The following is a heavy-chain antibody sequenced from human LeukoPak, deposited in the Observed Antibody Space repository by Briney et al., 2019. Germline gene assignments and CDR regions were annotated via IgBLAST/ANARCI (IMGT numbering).Heavy chain of an antibody. J-gene: IGHJ4*02. Sequence: PGGSLRLSCAASGFTFSRYSMNWVRQAPGKGLEWVSSISISSNYIYYTNSVKGRFTISRDNAKNSLYLQLNSLRAEDTAVYFCAKAGADRVLRYFDWSTWEWGQGTLVTASS. V-gene: IGHV3-21*04. CDR1: GFTFSRYS. CDR2: ISISSNYI. CDR3: AKAGADRVLRYFDWSTWE. D-gene: IGHD3-9*01.